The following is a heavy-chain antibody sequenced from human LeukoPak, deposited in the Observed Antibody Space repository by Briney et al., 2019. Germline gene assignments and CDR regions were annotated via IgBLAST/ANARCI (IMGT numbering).Heavy chain of an antibody. CDR2: IRARSSLI. V-gene: IGHV3-48*04. Sequence: GGSLRLSCAASAFSFNAYNMNWVRQAPGKGLEWLSYIRARSSLISYADSVRGRFTISREDAKNSVYLQMDSLRADDTAVYYCAREGSLGWGQGTMVTVSS. CDR1: AFSFNAYN. CDR3: AREGSLG. J-gene: IGHJ3*01. D-gene: IGHD3-10*01.